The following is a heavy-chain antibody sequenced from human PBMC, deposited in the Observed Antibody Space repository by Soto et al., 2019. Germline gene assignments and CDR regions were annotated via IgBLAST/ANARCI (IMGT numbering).Heavy chain of an antibody. CDR3: ARTPKYSYYYGMAF. CDR1: GGSISSGDYY. Sequence: PSETLSLTCIVSGGSISSGDYYWSWIRQPPGKGLEWIGYIYYSGSSYYNPSLKSRVTISVDTSKNQFSLKLSSVTAADTAVYFCARTPKYSYYYGMAFWGKGPTAT. CDR2: IYYSGSS. V-gene: IGHV4-30-4*01. J-gene: IGHJ6*04.